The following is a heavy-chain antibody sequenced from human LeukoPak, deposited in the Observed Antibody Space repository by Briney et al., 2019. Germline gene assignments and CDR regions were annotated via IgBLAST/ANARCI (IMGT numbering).Heavy chain of an antibody. D-gene: IGHD3-22*01. CDR1: GFTFSGLS. J-gene: IGHJ4*02. Sequence: GGSLRLSCAASGFTFSGLSMMWVRQAPGKGLEWVSYISTSGTIKTYADSVKGRFTISRDNGKISLHLLMNSLRDGDTAVYYCAREGYYSGLDYWGQGSLVTVSS. CDR2: ISTSGTIK. V-gene: IGHV3-48*02. CDR3: AREGYYSGLDY.